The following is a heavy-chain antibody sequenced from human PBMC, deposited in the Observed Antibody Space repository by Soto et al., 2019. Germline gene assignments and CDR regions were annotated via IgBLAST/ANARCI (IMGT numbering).Heavy chain of an antibody. CDR2: MNPNSGNP. D-gene: IGHD6-13*01. Sequence: QVQLVQSGAEVKKPGASVKVSCKASGYTFTSYDINWVRQATGQGREWMGWMNPNSGNPGYAQKFQRRGTLTGSISISTAYMELSSLGSEDTAVYYCARPAVRSWYSQWLKLYFAYWGQGTLVTVSS. CDR3: ARPAVRSWYSQWLKLYFAY. V-gene: IGHV1-8*01. J-gene: IGHJ4*02. CDR1: GYTFTSYD.